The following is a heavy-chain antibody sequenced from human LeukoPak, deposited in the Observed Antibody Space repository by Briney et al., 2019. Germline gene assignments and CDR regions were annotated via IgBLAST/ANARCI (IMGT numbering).Heavy chain of an antibody. CDR3: ARARGTYAIDAFDI. CDR1: GYSFTNYW. CDR2: IFPADSDT. Sequence: GESLKISCKGSGYSFTNYWIGWVRQMPGKGLEWMGIIFPADSDTRYSPSFQGQVTISADKSISTAYLHWSSLRSSDTATYYCARARGTYAIDAFDISGQGTMVTVS. D-gene: IGHD1-26*01. J-gene: IGHJ3*02. V-gene: IGHV5-51*01.